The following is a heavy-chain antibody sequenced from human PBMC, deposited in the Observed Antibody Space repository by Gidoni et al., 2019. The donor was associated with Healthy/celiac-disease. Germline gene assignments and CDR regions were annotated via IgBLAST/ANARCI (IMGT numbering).Heavy chain of an antibody. J-gene: IGHJ4*02. CDR2: ISWKSGSI. V-gene: IGHV3-9*01. D-gene: IGHD3-9*01. CDR3: AKDTDYDILTGYYIDY. CDR1: GFTFDDYA. Sequence: EVQLVESGGGLVQPGSSLRLSCAASGFTFDDYAMHWVRQAPGKGLEWCSGISWKSGSIGYADSVKGRFTISRDNAKNSLYLQMNSLRAEDTALYYCAKDTDYDILTGYYIDYWGQGTLVTVSS.